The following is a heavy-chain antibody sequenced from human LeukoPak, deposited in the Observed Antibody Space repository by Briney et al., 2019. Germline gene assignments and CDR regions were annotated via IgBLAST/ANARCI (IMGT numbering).Heavy chain of an antibody. V-gene: IGHV3-23*01. J-gene: IGHJ3*02. CDR2: ISGSGGST. CDR1: GFTFSSYA. CDR3: ARELFTYYYDSSGYSRGAFDI. Sequence: PGGSLRLSCAASGFTFSSYAMSWVRQAPGKGLEWVSAISGSGGSTYYADSVKGRFTISRDNSKNTLYLQMNSLRAEDTAVYYCARELFTYYYDSSGYSRGAFDIWGQGTMVTVSS. D-gene: IGHD3-22*01.